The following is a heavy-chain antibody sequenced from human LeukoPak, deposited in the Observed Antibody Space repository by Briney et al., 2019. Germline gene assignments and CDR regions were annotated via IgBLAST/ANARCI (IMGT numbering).Heavy chain of an antibody. CDR2: ISSSSSYI. CDR3: ARDIVEWFGELTYDY. V-gene: IGHV3-21*01. CDR1: GFTFSSYS. D-gene: IGHD3-10*01. J-gene: IGHJ4*02. Sequence: GGSLRLSCAASGFTFSSYSMNWVRQAPGKGLEWVSSISSSSSYIYYADSVKGRFTISRDNARNSLYLQMNSLRAEDTAVYHCARDIVEWFGELTYDYWGQGTLVTVSS.